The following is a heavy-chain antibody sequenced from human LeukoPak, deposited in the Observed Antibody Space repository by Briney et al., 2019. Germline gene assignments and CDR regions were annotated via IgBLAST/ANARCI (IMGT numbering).Heavy chain of an antibody. CDR1: GGSISSNNFC. CDR3: AGHHPRNTVDF. J-gene: IGHJ4*02. Sequence: SETLSLTCTVSGGSISSNNFCWGWIRQPPGKGLEWIAYISDIGSINYNPSLKSRVTISLDTSKNQFSLKLSSVTAADTAVYYCAGHHPRNTVDFWGQGTLVTVSS. D-gene: IGHD2/OR15-2a*01. CDR2: ISDIGSI. V-gene: IGHV4-61*05.